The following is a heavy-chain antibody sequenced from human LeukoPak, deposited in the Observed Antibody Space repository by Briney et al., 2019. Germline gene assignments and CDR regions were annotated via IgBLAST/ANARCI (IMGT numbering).Heavy chain of an antibody. CDR3: ARDHGHKSVDY. D-gene: IGHD2-21*01. J-gene: IGHJ4*02. V-gene: IGHV1-18*01. CDR2: ISTWNVNT. Sequence: GASVKVSCKASGYTFTSYGISWLRQAPGQGLEWMGWISTWNVNTNYAQKFQGRVTMTTDTSTTTLYMEVRSLRSDDTAVYYCARDHGHKSVDYWGQGTLVTVSS. CDR1: GYTFTSYG.